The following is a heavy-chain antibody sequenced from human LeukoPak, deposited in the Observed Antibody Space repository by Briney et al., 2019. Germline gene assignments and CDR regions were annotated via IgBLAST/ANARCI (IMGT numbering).Heavy chain of an antibody. Sequence: PGGSLRLSCAASGFTFTNYAMTWVRQAPGNGLEWVSSISASGVMAYYADSVKGRFTVSRDTSKNSLYLQMSSLTAADTAVYYCAKDRSIGTYYTFDHWGQGTLVTVSS. J-gene: IGHJ4*02. CDR1: GFTFTNYA. D-gene: IGHD1-26*01. CDR2: ISASGVMA. CDR3: AKDRSIGTYYTFDH. V-gene: IGHV3-23*01.